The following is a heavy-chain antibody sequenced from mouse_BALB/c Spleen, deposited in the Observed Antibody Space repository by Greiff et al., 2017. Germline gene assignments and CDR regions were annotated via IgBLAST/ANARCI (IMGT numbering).Heavy chain of an antibody. J-gene: IGHJ2*01. CDR1: GYTFTSYW. Sequence: DLVKPGASVKLSCKASGYTFTSYWINWIKQGPGQGLEWIGRIAPGSGSTYYNEMFKGKATLTVDTSSSTAYIQLSSLSSEDSAVYFCARSGPFDYWGQGTTLTVSS. V-gene: IGHV1S41*01. CDR2: IAPGSGST. CDR3: ARSGPFDY.